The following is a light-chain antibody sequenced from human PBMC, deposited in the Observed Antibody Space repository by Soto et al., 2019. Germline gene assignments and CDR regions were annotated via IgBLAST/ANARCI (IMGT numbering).Light chain of an antibody. Sequence: EIVLTQSPATLSLSPGERATLSCRASQSVNSYLAWYQQKPGQAPRLLIFDASHRATGIPARFSGSGSGTXXXXXXXXXEPXDFAVYYCQQRSNWSLSFGGGTKVEI. CDR2: DAS. CDR1: QSVNSY. J-gene: IGKJ4*01. CDR3: QQRSNWSLS. V-gene: IGKV3-11*01.